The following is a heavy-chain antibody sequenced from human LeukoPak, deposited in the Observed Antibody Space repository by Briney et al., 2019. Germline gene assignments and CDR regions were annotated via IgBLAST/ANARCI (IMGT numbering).Heavy chain of an antibody. V-gene: IGHV4-38-2*02. J-gene: IGHJ4*02. Sequence: PSETLSLTCTVSGYSISSGYYWGWIRQPPGKGLEWIGSIYHSGSTYYNPSLKSRVTISVDTSKNQFSLKLSSVTAADTAVYYCASMYSGSYYDYWGQGTLVTVSS. CDR3: ASMYSGSYYDY. CDR2: IYHSGST. CDR1: GYSISSGYY. D-gene: IGHD1-26*01.